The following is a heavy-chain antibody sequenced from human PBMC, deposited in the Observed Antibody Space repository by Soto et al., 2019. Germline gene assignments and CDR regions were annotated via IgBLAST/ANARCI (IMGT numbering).Heavy chain of an antibody. J-gene: IGHJ6*02. V-gene: IGHV1-3*01. Sequence: GASVKVSCKASGYTFTSYAMHWVRQAPGQRLEWMGWINAGNGNTKYSQKFQGRVTITRDTSASTAYMELSSLRSEDTAVYYCARSRGGYDHYYYYGMDCWGQGTTVTVSS. CDR1: GYTFTSYA. D-gene: IGHD5-12*01. CDR2: INAGNGNT. CDR3: ARSRGGYDHYYYYGMDC.